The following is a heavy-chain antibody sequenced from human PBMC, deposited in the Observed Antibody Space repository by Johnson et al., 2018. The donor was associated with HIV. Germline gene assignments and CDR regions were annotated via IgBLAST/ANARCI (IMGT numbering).Heavy chain of an antibody. CDR2: ISSSGSLT. D-gene: IGHD3-10*01. J-gene: IGHJ3*02. CDR1: GFTFRDYY. Sequence: QVQLVESGGGLVKPGGSLRLSCVVSGFTFRDYYMSWIRQAPGKGLEWVSYISSSGSLTYYADSVEGRFTISRDSAKNSLYLQMNSLRAEDTAVYYCARGPTRFAAFDIWGQGTMVTVSS. CDR3: ARGPTRFAAFDI. V-gene: IGHV3-11*01.